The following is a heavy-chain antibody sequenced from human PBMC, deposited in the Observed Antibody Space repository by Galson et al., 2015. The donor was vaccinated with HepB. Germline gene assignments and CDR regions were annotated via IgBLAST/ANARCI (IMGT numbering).Heavy chain of an antibody. D-gene: IGHD3-16*02. J-gene: IGHJ4*01. V-gene: IGHV1-69*10. Sequence: QSGAEVKKPGESLKISCKASGGTFSSYAFSWVRQAPGQGLEWMGAIIPILGIAKYAQKSQGRVTIIADKSTSTAYMELRSLRSDDTAVYYCARDKNYRFDYWGQGTLVTVPS. CDR3: ARDKNYRFDY. CDR2: IIPILGIA. CDR1: GGTFSSYA.